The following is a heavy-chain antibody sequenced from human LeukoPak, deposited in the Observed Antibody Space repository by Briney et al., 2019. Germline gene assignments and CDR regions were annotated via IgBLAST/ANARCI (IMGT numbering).Heavy chain of an antibody. J-gene: IGHJ4*02. CDR2: INPYSGAI. CDR1: GYTFTSYG. V-gene: IGHV1-2*02. CDR3: ARDPKSQLLLDY. Sequence: ASVKVSCKASGYTFTSYGISWVRQAPGQGLEWMGWINPYSGAINYAQKFQGRVTLTRDTSISTAYMELSRLTSGDTAAYYCARDPKSQLLLDYWGQGTLVTVSS. D-gene: IGHD2-2*01.